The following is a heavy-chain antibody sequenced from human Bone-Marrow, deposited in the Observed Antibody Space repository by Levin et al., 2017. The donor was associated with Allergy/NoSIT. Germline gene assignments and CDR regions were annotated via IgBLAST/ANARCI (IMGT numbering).Heavy chain of an antibody. CDR1: GFTSGYFA. V-gene: IGHV3-23*01. Sequence: PSETLSLTCAASGFTSGYFAMSWVRQTPGKGLEWVSSIIGSGSATYYAESVRGRFTISRDESKNTLYLQMNNLRADDTALYYCAKMEQQLVQGTFQEWGQGTLVTVSS. CDR2: IIGSGSAT. CDR3: AKMEQQLVQGTFQE. D-gene: IGHD1-1*01. J-gene: IGHJ1*01.